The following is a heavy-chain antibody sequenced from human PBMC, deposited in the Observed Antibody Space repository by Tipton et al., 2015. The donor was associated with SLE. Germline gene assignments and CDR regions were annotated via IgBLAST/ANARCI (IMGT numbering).Heavy chain of an antibody. V-gene: IGHV3-7*03. J-gene: IGHJ3*02. Sequence: SLRLSCAASGFMFSDYWMSWIRQAPGKGLEWVGNIKQDGSDNWYVGSVKGRFTISRDNTKNSVYLHMNSLRAEDTALYYCATIDGGRDDAFDIWGQGTMVIVSS. CDR2: IKQDGSDN. D-gene: IGHD6-25*01. CDR3: ATIDGGRDDAFDI. CDR1: GFMFSDYW.